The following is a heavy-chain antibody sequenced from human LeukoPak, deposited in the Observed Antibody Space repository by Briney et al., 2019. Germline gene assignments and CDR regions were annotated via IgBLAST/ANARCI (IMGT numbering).Heavy chain of an antibody. CDR3: ARDYTYYYDSSGYRY. D-gene: IGHD3-22*01. V-gene: IGHV3-21*01. Sequence: KPGGSLRLSCAASGFTFSSYSMNWVRQAPGKGLEWVSSISSSSSYIYYADSVKGRFTISRDNAKNSLYLQMNSLRAEDTAVYYCARDYTYYYDSSGYRYWGQGTLVTVSS. J-gene: IGHJ4*02. CDR1: GFTFSSYS. CDR2: ISSSSSYI.